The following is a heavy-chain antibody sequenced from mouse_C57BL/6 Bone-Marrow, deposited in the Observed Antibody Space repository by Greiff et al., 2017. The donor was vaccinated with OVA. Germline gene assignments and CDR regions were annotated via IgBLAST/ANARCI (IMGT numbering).Heavy chain of an antibody. CDR3: ARIGYSYYYAMDY. V-gene: IGHV1-66*01. CDR2: IYPGSGNT. D-gene: IGHD2-12*01. Sequence: QVQLQQSGPELVKPGASVKISCKASGYSFTSYYIHWVKQRPGQGLEWIGWIYPGSGNTKYNEKFKGKATLTADTSSSTAYMQRSSLTSEDSAVYYCARIGYSYYYAMDYWGQGTSVTVSS. CDR1: GYSFTSYY. J-gene: IGHJ4*01.